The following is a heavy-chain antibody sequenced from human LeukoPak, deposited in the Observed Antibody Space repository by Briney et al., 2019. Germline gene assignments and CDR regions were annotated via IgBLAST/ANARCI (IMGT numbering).Heavy chain of an antibody. CDR1: GFTFRTYS. CDR2: ISDNSYWI. V-gene: IGHV3-21*01. CDR3: ARDREVTYYYGSGSYYRLDY. D-gene: IGHD3-10*01. Sequence: GGSLRLSCAASGFTFRTYSMSWVRQAPGKGLEWVSSISDNSYWIYYADSVEGRFIISRDNAKNSLYLQMNSLRAEDTAVYYCARDREVTYYYGSGSYYRLDYWGQGTLVTVSS. J-gene: IGHJ4*02.